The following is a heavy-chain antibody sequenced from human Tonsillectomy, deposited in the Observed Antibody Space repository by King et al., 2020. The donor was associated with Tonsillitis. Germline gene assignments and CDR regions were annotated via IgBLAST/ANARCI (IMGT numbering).Heavy chain of an antibody. D-gene: IGHD2-15*01. CDR1: GGSISMCGYY. CDR2: IYYSGST. J-gene: IGHJ4*02. V-gene: IGHV4-31*03. Sequence: VQLQESGPGLVKPSQTLSLTCTVSGGSISMCGYYWSCIPQHPGKGLEWIVYIYYSGSTYYNPSLKSRVTISVDTSKNQFSLKLRSVTAADTAVYYCASELVAATRSFDYWGQGTLVTVSS. CDR3: ASELVAATRSFDY.